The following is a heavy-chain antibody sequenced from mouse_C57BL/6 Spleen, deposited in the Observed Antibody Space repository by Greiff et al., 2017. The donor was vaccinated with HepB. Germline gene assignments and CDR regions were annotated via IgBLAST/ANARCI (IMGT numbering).Heavy chain of an antibody. CDR2: INYDGSST. D-gene: IGHD1-1*01. Sequence: EVQRVESEGGLVQPGSSMKLSCTASGFTFSDYYMAWVRQVPEKGLEWVANINYDGSSTYYLDSLKSRFIISRDNAKNILYLQMSSLKSEDTATYYFARGGYYGSVRAMDYWGQGTSVTVSS. V-gene: IGHV5-16*01. CDR1: GFTFSDYY. J-gene: IGHJ4*01. CDR3: ARGGYYGSVRAMDY.